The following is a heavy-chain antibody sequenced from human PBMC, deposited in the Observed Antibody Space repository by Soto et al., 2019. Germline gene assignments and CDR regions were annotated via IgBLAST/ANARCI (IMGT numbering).Heavy chain of an antibody. V-gene: IGHV4-59*01. CDR3: ARAHVDYWYFDL. CDR1: GGSISSYY. Sequence: QVQLQESGPGLVKPSETLSLTCTVSGGSISSYYWSWIRQPPGKGLEWIGYIYYSGSTNHNPSLRRRAPISVATSKNQFSLKLISVPAADTAVYYCARAHVDYWYFDLWGRGTLVTVSS. CDR2: IYYSGST. J-gene: IGHJ2*01.